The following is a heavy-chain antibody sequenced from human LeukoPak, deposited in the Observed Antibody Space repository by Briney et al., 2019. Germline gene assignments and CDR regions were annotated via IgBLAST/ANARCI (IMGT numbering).Heavy chain of an antibody. V-gene: IGHV4-30-2*01. J-gene: IGHJ4*02. CDR2: IYHSGST. Sequence: SETLPLTCAVSGGSISSGGYSWSWIRQPPGKGLEWIGYIYHSGSTYYNPSLKSRVTISVDRSKNQFSLKLSSVTAADTAVYYCARGGIVAAITFDYWGQGTLVTVSS. CDR1: GGSISSGGYS. D-gene: IGHD5-12*01. CDR3: ARGGIVAAITFDY.